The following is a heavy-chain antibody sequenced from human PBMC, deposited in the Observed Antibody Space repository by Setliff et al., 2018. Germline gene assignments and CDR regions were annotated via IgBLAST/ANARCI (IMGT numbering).Heavy chain of an antibody. V-gene: IGHV4-59*01. CDR2: IYYSGST. CDR1: GGSIRSYY. CDR3: ARGGTFRYFDY. D-gene: IGHD5-12*01. J-gene: IGHJ4*02. Sequence: KPSETLSLTCTVSGGSIRSYYWNWIRQPPGKGLEWIGYIYYSGSTNYNPSLKSRVTISVDTSKNHFSLKLRSVTAADTAVYYCARGGTFRYFDYWGQGTPVTVSS.